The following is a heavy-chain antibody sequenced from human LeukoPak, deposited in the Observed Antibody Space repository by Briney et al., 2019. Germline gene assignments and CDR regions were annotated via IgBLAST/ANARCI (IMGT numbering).Heavy chain of an antibody. J-gene: IGHJ6*02. V-gene: IGHV3-53*01. D-gene: IGHD4-17*01. Sequence: GGSLRLSCAASGFAVSNNYMGWARQAPGKGLEWVSLIYSGGISYYVDSVKGRFTISRDNSKNTLYLQMNSLRAEDTAVYYCARAPYGDYAGDYYYGTDVWGQGTTVTVSS. CDR2: IYSGGIS. CDR1: GFAVSNNY. CDR3: ARAPYGDYAGDYYYGTDV.